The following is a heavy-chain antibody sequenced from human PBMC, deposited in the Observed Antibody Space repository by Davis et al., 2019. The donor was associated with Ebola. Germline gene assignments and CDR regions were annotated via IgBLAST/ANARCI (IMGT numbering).Heavy chain of an antibody. CDR2: ISSSGSSI. Sequence: GESLKISCPASGFTFSTYSMNWVRQAPGKGLEWVSYISSSGSSIYYADFEKGRFTISRDNAKNSLYLQMNSLRDEDTAVYYCARDAAPDIYYYYGMDVWGKGTTVTVSS. CDR3: ARDAAPDIYYYYGMDV. J-gene: IGHJ6*04. CDR1: GFTFSTYS. V-gene: IGHV3-48*02. D-gene: IGHD6-13*01.